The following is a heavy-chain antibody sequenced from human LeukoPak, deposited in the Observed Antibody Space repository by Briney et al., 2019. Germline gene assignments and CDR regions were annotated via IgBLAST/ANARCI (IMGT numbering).Heavy chain of an antibody. D-gene: IGHD3-9*01. V-gene: IGHV3-53*01. Sequence: GGSLRLSCAASGCTVSSNYMSWVRQAPGKGLEWVSVIYSGGSTYYADSVKGRFTISRDNSKNTLYLQMNSLRAEDTAVYYCARGSYYDILTGYYWWGAFDIWGQGTMVTVSS. CDR3: ARGSYYDILTGYYWWGAFDI. J-gene: IGHJ3*02. CDR1: GCTVSSNY. CDR2: IYSGGST.